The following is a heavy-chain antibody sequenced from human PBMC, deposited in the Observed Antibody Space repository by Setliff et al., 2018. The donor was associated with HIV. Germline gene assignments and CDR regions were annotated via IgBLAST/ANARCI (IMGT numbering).Heavy chain of an antibody. V-gene: IGHV4-4*07. CDR3: ARTPTGWYELDL. Sequence: PSETLSLTCNVSGDSISGHFWSWIRQPAGKGLEWIGRIYSGGSTNYNPSLKSRVTLSIDKSKNQVSLKLTSVTAADTAVYYCARTPTGWYELDLWGQGTLVTVSS. J-gene: IGHJ5*02. CDR1: GDSISGHF. D-gene: IGHD6-19*01. CDR2: IYSGGST.